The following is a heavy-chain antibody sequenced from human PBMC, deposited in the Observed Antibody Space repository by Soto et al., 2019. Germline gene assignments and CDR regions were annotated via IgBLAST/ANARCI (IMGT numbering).Heavy chain of an antibody. V-gene: IGHV1-18*01. J-gene: IGHJ6*02. CDR3: ASVDCSGGTCRLSYFYGMNV. CDR2: ISTYNGRT. Sequence: QVQLVQSGSEVKRPGASVKVSCKASGYDFSIYGITWVRQAPGQGLEWMGWISTYNGRTNYAQKLQGRVTMTTDTSTSTACMELTGLKYDVTAVYYCASVDCSGGTCRLSYFYGMNVWGQGTTVTVS. D-gene: IGHD2-15*01. CDR1: GYDFSIYG.